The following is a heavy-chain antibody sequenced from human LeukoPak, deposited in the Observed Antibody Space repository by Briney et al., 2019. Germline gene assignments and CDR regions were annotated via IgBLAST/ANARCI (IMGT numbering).Heavy chain of an antibody. CDR3: AKGSITFGGLIVSEYFHH. CDR2: ISWNSGNI. V-gene: IGHV3-9*01. J-gene: IGHJ1*01. D-gene: IGHD3-16*02. Sequence: TGGSLRLSCASSVFTFDDYAMHWVRRAPAKGLELVSGISWNSGNIVYADSVKGRFTISRDNAKNSLYLQMKSLRAADTALYYCAKGSITFGGLIVSEYFHHWGQGTLVTVSS. CDR1: VFTFDDYA.